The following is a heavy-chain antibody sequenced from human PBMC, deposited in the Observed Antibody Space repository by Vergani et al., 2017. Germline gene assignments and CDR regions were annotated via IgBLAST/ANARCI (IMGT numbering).Heavy chain of an antibody. CDR2: IYSGGST. CDR1: GFTVSSNY. J-gene: IGHJ4*02. D-gene: IGHD2-15*01. CDR3: AREGIVVVVAATGYFDY. Sequence: EVQLVESGGGLIQPGGSLRLSCAASGFTVSSNYMSWVRQAPGKGLEWVSVIYSGGSTYYADSVKGRFTISRDNSKNTLYLQMNSLRAEDTAVYYCAREGIVVVVAATGYFDYWGQGTLVTVSS. V-gene: IGHV3-53*01.